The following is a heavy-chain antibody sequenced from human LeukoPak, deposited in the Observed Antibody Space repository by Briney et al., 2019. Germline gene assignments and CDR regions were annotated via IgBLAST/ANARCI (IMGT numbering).Heavy chain of an antibody. CDR2: MTGSGGST. V-gene: IGHV3-23*01. CDR3: AKVIRGGDYVLPSYYYGMDV. J-gene: IGHJ6*04. Sequence: GGSLRLSCAASGFTFSSYALYWVRQAPGKGLEWVSGMTGSGGSTYYADSVKGRFTISRDNSKNTLYLQMNSLRAEDTAVYYCAKVIRGGDYVLPSYYYGMDVWGKGTTVTVSS. D-gene: IGHD4-17*01. CDR1: GFTFSSYA.